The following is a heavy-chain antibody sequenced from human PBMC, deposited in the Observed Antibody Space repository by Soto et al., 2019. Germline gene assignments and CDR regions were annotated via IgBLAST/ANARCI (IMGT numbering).Heavy chain of an antibody. CDR3: AHIYYGGSGPHFDY. Sequence: QITLKESGPTLVKPTQTLTLTCTFSRFSLSSSRLGVGWIRQPPGKALEWLALVYWNDDKRYSPSLKSRLTITKDTSKDQVVLTLTNMDPVDTATYYCAHIYYGGSGPHFDYWGQGALVTVSS. D-gene: IGHD3-22*01. J-gene: IGHJ4*02. V-gene: IGHV2-5*01. CDR2: VYWNDDK. CDR1: RFSLSSSRLG.